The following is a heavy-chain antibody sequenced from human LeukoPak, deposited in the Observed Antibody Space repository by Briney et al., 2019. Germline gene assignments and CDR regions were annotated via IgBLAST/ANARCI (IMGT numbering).Heavy chain of an antibody. D-gene: IGHD4-17*01. V-gene: IGHV3-33*01. CDR1: GFIFSTYG. CDR2: IWYDGSNK. J-gene: IGHJ4*02. CDR3: ARVPDGEQYYFDY. Sequence: GRSLRLSCAASGFIFSTYGMHWVRQAPGKGLEWVAVIWYDGSNKYYADSVKGRFNISRDNSKNMLYLQMNSLRAEDTAVYYCARVPDGEQYYFDYWGQGTLVTVSS.